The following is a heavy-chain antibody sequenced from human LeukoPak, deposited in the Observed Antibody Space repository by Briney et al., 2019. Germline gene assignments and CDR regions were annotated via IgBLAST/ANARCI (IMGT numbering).Heavy chain of an antibody. CDR3: ARRYCSGGSCYSAFDI. J-gene: IGHJ3*02. D-gene: IGHD2-15*01. V-gene: IGHV1-2*04. CDR2: INPNSGGT. CDR1: GYTFTGYY. Sequence: ASVKVSCKASGYTFTGYYMHWVRQAPGQGLEWMGWINPNSGGTNYAQKFQGWVTVTRDTSTSTACMELSRLRSDDTAVYYCARRYCSGGSCYSAFDIWGQGTMVTVSS.